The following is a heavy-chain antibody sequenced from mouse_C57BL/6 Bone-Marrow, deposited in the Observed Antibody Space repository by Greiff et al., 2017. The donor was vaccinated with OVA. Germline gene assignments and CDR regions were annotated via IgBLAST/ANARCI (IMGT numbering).Heavy chain of an antibody. CDR3: TTYYYGSAMDY. V-gene: IGHV14-4*01. D-gene: IGHD1-1*01. CDR1: GFNIKDDY. Sequence: DVQLQESGAELVRPGASVKLSCTASGFNIKDDYMHWVKQRPEQGLEWIGWIDPENGDTEYASKFQGKATITADTSSNTAYLQLSSLTSEDTAVYYCTTYYYGSAMDYWGQGTSVTVSS. J-gene: IGHJ4*01. CDR2: IDPENGDT.